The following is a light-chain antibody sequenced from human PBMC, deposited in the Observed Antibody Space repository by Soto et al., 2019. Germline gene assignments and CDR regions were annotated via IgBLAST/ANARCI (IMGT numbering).Light chain of an antibody. CDR1: SSNIGAGYD. Sequence: QSVLTQPPSGSGAPGQRVTISCTGSSSNIGAGYDVHWYQQLPGTAPKLLIYGNSNRPSGVPDRFSGYKSGTSASLAITGLEAEYEADYYCQSYDSSLSGYVFVTGTKLTVL. J-gene: IGLJ1*01. CDR2: GNS. CDR3: QSYDSSLSGYV. V-gene: IGLV1-40*01.